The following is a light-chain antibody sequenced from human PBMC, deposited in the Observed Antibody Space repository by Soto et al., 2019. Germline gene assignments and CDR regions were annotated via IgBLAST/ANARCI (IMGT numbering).Light chain of an antibody. CDR2: EGH. V-gene: IGLV2-23*01. J-gene: IGLJ1*01. CDR1: NMDVAIYNL. Sequence: QSVLTQPASVSGSPGQSIIISCSATNMDVAIYNLVSWYQQHPGKAPKVMISEGHRRPSGVPDRFSGSTSVNSASLTISGLQADDEADYYCCLYIGATTYVFGTGTKVTVL. CDR3: CLYIGATTYV.